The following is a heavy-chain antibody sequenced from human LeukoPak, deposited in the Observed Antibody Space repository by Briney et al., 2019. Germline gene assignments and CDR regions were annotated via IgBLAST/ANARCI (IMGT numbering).Heavy chain of an antibody. CDR3: ARLSDDYVWGSYRDTEYFDY. CDR2: IYPGDSDT. CDR1: GYSFTSYW. Sequence: GESLKISCKGSGYSFTSYWIGWVRQMPGKGLEWMGIIYPGDSDTRYSPSFQGQVTISADKSISTAYLQWSSLKASDTAMYYCARLSDDYVWGSYRDTEYFDYWGQGTLVTVSS. V-gene: IGHV5-51*01. D-gene: IGHD3-16*02. J-gene: IGHJ4*02.